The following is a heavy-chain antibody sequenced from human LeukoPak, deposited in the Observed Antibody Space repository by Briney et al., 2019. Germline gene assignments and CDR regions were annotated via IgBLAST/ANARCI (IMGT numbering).Heavy chain of an antibody. D-gene: IGHD2-21*02. V-gene: IGHV4-59*08. CDR2: IYYSGST. CDR3: ARHFVVVTAIRSAFDI. J-gene: IGHJ3*02. CDR1: GGSISSYY. Sequence: SETLSLTCTVAGGSISSYYWSWIRQPPGKGLEWIGYIYYSGSTNYNPSLKSRVTISVDTSKNQFSLKLSSVTAADTAVYYCARHFVVVTAIRSAFDIWGQGTMVTVSS.